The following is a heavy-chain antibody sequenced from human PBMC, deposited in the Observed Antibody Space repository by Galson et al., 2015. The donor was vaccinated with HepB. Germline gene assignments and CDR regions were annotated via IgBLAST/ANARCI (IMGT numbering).Heavy chain of an antibody. J-gene: IGHJ6*03. CDR2: IYYSGST. CDR1: GGSISSYY. Sequence: LSLTCTVSGGSISSYYWSWIRQPPGKGLEWIGYIYYSGSTNYNPSLKSRVTISVDTSKNLFSLKLSSVTAADTAVYYCARGRNHYDFWSGYYDYYYYYMDVWGKGTTVTVSS. V-gene: IGHV4-59*01. D-gene: IGHD3-3*01. CDR3: ARGRNHYDFWSGYYDYYYYYMDV.